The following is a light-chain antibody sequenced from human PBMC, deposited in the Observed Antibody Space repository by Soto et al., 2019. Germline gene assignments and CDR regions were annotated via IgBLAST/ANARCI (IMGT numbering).Light chain of an antibody. Sequence: NFMLTQPHSVSESPGKTVTISCTRSSGSIASNYVQWYQQRPGSVPTTVIYEGNQRPSGVPDRFPGSTDGSSNSASLTISGLQTEDEADYYCQSYDSSTVVFGGGTKLTVL. CDR3: QSYDSSTVV. CDR2: EGN. CDR1: SGSIASNY. J-gene: IGLJ2*01. V-gene: IGLV6-57*04.